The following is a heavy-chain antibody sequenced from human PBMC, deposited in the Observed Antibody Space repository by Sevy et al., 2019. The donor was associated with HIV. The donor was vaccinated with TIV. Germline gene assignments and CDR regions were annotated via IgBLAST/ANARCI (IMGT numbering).Heavy chain of an antibody. CDR3: ASLRFFDTRGPTTEYASDM. V-gene: IGHV3-21*01. CDR1: GFTFSRFT. J-gene: IGHJ3*02. CDR2: ISTSSRYI. D-gene: IGHD3-22*01. Sequence: GGSLRLSCAASGFTFSRFTMNWVRQAPGKGLEWLSSISTSSRYIYYADSVKGRFTISRDDAKDSLFLHMNSLRADDTALYYCASLRFFDTRGPTTEYASDMWGQGTMVTVSS.